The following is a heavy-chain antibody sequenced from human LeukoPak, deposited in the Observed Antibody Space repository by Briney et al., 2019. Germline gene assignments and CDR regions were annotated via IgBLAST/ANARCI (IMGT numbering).Heavy chain of an antibody. V-gene: IGHV4-4*09. J-gene: IGHJ4*02. D-gene: IGHD3-3*02. CDR1: GGSISSYY. Sequence: SETLSLTCTVSGGSISSYYWSWIRQPPGKGLEWIGYIYTNGSTNYNPSLKSRVTISVDTSKNQFSLKLSSVTAADTAVYYCARNHFWSGYIDYWGQGTLVTVSS. CDR2: IYTNGST. CDR3: ARNHFWSGYIDY.